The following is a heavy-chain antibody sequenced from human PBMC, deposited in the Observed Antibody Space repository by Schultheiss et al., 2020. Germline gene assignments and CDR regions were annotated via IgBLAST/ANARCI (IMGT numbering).Heavy chain of an antibody. V-gene: IGHV3-64*01. CDR3: ARDLGLLWFGEVDY. CDR1: GFTFSSYA. Sequence: GGSLRLSCAASGFTFSSYAMHWVRQAPGKGLEYVSAISSNGGSTYYANSVKGRFTISRDNSKNTLYLQMGSLRAGDMAVYYCARDLGLLWFGEVDYWGQGTLVTVSS. CDR2: ISSNGGST. D-gene: IGHD3-10*01. J-gene: IGHJ4*02.